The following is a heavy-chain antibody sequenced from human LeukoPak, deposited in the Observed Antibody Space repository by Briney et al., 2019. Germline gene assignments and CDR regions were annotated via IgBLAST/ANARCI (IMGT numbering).Heavy chain of an antibody. D-gene: IGHD6-13*01. V-gene: IGHV4-31*03. Sequence: SETLSLTCTVSGGSISSGGYYWSWIRQHPGKGLEWIGYIYYSGSTYYNPSLKSRVTISVDTSKNQFSLKLSSVTAADTAVYYCARPVSGQQLVLYAFDIWGQGTMVTVSS. J-gene: IGHJ3*02. CDR2: IYYSGST. CDR1: GGSISSGGYY. CDR3: ARPVSGQQLVLYAFDI.